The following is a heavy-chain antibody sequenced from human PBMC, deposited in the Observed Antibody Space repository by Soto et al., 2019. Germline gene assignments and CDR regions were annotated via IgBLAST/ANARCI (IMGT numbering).Heavy chain of an antibody. D-gene: IGHD2-2*01. J-gene: IGHJ3*01. CDR3: ARDVQFQLLHDAFDL. CDR1: GYTFSNYG. V-gene: IGHV1-18*01. CDR2: ISAFDGNT. Sequence: QVQLVQSGGEVKKPGASVRVSCKASGYTFSNYGVSWVRQAPGQGLEWMGWISAFDGNTNYTEKFQDRVTMITDTSTGTAYTELRSLRSDDTAMYFCARDVQFQLLHDAFDLWGQGTMVTVSS.